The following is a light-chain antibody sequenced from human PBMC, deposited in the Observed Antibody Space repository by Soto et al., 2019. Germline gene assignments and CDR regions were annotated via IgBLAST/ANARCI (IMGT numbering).Light chain of an antibody. J-gene: IGLJ1*01. CDR3: QVWDISSDHHV. CDR1: DIARKT. Sequence: SYELTQPPSVSVAPGQTGRITCGGNDIARKTVHWYQQKPGQAPVLVVYDDDERPSGIPERFSGSNSGNTATLTISRVEAGDEADYYCQVWDISSDHHVFGTGTKLTVL. V-gene: IGLV3-21*02. CDR2: DDD.